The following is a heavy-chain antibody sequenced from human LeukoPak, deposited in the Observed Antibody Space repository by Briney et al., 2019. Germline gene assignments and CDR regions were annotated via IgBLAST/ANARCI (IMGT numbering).Heavy chain of an antibody. D-gene: IGHD2-2*01. CDR3: AREWVVPAAPLDY. V-gene: IGHV4-61*02. Sequence: SETLSLTCTVSGGSISSGIYYWSWIRQPAGKGLEWIGRIYTSGSTNYNPSLKSRVTISVDTSKNQFSLKLSSVTAADTAVYYCAREWVVPAAPLDYWGQGTLVTVSS. CDR2: IYTSGST. CDR1: GGSISSGIYY. J-gene: IGHJ4*02.